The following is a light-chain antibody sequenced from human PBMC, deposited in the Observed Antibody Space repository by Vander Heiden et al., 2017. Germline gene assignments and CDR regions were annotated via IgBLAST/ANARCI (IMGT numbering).Light chain of an antibody. CDR3: QQSYNTLWT. Sequence: DIHMTQSPSSLSASVGDRVTITCRASQSISNYLNWYQQKPGKAPKLLIYAASSLQSGVPSRFSGSGSGTDFTLTISSLQPEDFATYYCQQSYNTLWTFGQGTKVEIK. CDR2: AAS. V-gene: IGKV1-39*01. J-gene: IGKJ1*01. CDR1: QSISNY.